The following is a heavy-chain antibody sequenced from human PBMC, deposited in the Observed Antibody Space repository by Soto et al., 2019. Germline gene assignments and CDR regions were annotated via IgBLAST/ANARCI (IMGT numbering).Heavy chain of an antibody. CDR2: IRSKGNNYAT. J-gene: IGHJ4*02. Sequence: GGSLRLSCAASGFTFSGSAIHWVRQASGKGLEWVARIRSKGNNYATAYAASVKGRFTISRDDSKNTAYLQLNSLKSEDTAVYYCAKDKVRITMIVAVPALDYWGQGTLVTVSS. CDR1: GFTFSGSA. D-gene: IGHD3-22*01. V-gene: IGHV3-73*01. CDR3: AKDKVRITMIVAVPALDY.